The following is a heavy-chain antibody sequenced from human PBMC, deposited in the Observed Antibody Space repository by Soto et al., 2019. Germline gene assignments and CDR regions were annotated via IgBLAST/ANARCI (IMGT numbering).Heavy chain of an antibody. CDR3: ARDTAAARIFDY. D-gene: IGHD6-13*01. CDR1: GYTFTSYG. J-gene: IGHJ4*02. Sequence: QVQLVQSGAEVKKPGASVKVSCKASGYTFTSYGSSWVRQAPGKGLQRMGWISAYNGNTYYAQKPQGRVTMSTDTSTSTADKELRSLSTDDTVVNYCARDTAAARIFDYWGQGTLVTVST. CDR2: ISAYNGNT. V-gene: IGHV1-18*01.